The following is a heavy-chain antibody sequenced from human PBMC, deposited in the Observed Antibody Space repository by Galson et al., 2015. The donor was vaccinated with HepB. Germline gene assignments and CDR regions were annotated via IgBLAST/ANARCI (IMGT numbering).Heavy chain of an antibody. CDR3: AKDSYDFWSYENYFDY. V-gene: IGHV1-18*01. Sequence: SVKVSCKASGYTFTSYGISWVRQAPGQGLEWMGWISAYNGNTNYAQKLQGRVTMTTDTSTSTAYMELRSLRSDDTAVYYCAKDSYDFWSYENYFDYWGQGTLVTVSS. J-gene: IGHJ4*02. D-gene: IGHD3-3*01. CDR1: GYTFTSYG. CDR2: ISAYNGNT.